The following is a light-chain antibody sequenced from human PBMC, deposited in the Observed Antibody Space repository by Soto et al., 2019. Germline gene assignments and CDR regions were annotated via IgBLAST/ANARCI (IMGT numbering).Light chain of an antibody. J-gene: IGKJ1*01. CDR1: QTIYSN. Sequence: IVMTQSPATLSVSPGESATLSCRAGQTIYSNVAWYQQRPGQAPRLLIYRASTRATGVPSRFSGSGSGTEFTITISGLQTEDFAHYDCQQYQNSGKFGQGTKVEIK. V-gene: IGKV3-15*01. CDR3: QQYQNSGK. CDR2: RAS.